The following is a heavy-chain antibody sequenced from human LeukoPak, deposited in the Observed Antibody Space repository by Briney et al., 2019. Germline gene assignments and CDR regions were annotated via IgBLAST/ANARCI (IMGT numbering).Heavy chain of an antibody. J-gene: IGHJ6*03. CDR3: ARGSRYYYGSGNYYYYYYMDV. D-gene: IGHD3-10*01. V-gene: IGHV1-8*02. Sequence: ASVKVSCKASGYSFTNYGISWVRQATGQGLEWMGWMNPNSGNTGYAQKFQGRVTMTRNTSISTAYMELSSLRSEDTAVYYCARGSRYYYGSGNYYYYYYMDVWGKGTTVTISS. CDR1: GYSFTNYG. CDR2: MNPNSGNT.